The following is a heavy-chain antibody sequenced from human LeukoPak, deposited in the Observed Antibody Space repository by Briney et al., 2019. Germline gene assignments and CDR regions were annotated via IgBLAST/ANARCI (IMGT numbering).Heavy chain of an antibody. CDR3: ARGRGYSYGYNYYMEV. CDR2: INHSGAP. CDR1: GGTFSDYY. V-gene: IGHV4-34*01. Sequence: SETLSLTCGIHGGTFSDYYSSWIRQSPEKGLEWIGEINHSGAPKYNPFLKSRATISVDTSMNRFSLRLTSVTAADTAVYFCARGRGYSYGYNYYMEVWGKGTTVTVSS. J-gene: IGHJ6*03. D-gene: IGHD5-12*01.